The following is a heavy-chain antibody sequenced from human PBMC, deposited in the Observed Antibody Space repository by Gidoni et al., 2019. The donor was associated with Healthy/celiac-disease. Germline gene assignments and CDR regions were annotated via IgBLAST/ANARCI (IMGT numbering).Heavy chain of an antibody. CDR3: ARTLGYCSSTSCPNWFDP. D-gene: IGHD2-2*01. Sequence: QVTLKESGPVLVKPTETLTLTCTVSGFSLSNARMGVSWIRQPPGKALEWLANIFSNDEKSYSTSLKSRLTISKDTSKSQVVLTMTNMDPVDTATYYCARTLGYCSSTSCPNWFDPWGQGTLVTVSS. V-gene: IGHV2-26*01. CDR2: IFSNDEK. CDR1: GFSLSNARMG. J-gene: IGHJ5*02.